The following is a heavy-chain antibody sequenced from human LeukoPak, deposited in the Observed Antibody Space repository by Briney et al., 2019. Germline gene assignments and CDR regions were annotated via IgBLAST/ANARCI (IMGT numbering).Heavy chain of an antibody. Sequence: PGGSLRLSCAASGFTFSSYFMSWVRQAPGKGLQWVASITDTGGETYYTDSAEGRFSISRDNSKNTLFLQMNSLRAEDTAVYFCGKSGQFDSWGQGTLVIVSS. V-gene: IGHV3-23*01. CDR2: ITDTGGET. CDR1: GFTFSSYF. CDR3: GKSGQFDS. D-gene: IGHD2-8*02. J-gene: IGHJ5*01.